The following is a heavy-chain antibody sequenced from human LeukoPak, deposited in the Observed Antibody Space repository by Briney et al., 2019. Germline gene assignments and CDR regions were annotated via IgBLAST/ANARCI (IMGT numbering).Heavy chain of an antibody. CDR3: ARVGLCSGASCYPLAYYMDV. Sequence: SETLSLTCTVSGDSISSYYWSWIRQPPGKGLEWIGYIYYSGSTHYNPSLKSRVTISVDTSKNQFSLKMNSVTAADTAMYYCARVGLCSGASCYPLAYYMDVWGKGTTVTISS. V-gene: IGHV4-59*01. CDR2: IYYSGST. D-gene: IGHD2-15*01. CDR1: GDSISSYY. J-gene: IGHJ6*03.